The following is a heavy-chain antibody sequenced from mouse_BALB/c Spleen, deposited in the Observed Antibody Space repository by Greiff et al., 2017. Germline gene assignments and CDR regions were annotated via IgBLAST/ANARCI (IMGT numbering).Heavy chain of an antibody. D-gene: IGHD1-1*01. V-gene: IGHV1S22*01. J-gene: IGHJ4*01. CDR3: TRSVVAEAMDY. Sequence: LQQPGSELVRPGASVKLSCKASGYTFTSYWMHWVKQRHGQGLEWIGNIYPGSGSTNYDEKFKGKGTLTVDTSSSTAYMHLSSLTSEDSAVYYCTRSVVAEAMDYWGQGTSVTVSS. CDR2: IYPGSGST. CDR1: GYTFTSYW.